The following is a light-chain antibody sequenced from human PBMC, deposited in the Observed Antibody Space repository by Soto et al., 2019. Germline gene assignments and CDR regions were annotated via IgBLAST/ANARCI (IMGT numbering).Light chain of an antibody. CDR1: QSISDK. CDR3: QQYGSSPLA. CDR2: GAS. Sequence: EIVLTQSPGTLSLSPGERVTLSCRASQSISDKLAWYQQKPGQAPRLLIYGASSRATGIPDRFSGSGSGTDFTLTISRLEPEDFAVYYCQQYGSSPLAFGQGTRLEIK. J-gene: IGKJ5*01. V-gene: IGKV3-20*01.